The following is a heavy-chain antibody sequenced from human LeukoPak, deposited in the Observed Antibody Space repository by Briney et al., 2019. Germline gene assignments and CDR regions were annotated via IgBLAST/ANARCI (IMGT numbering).Heavy chain of an antibody. CDR2: INSDGTT. D-gene: IGHD3-10*01. Sequence: GGSLRLSCAASGFTFSSYWMHWVRQAPGKGLVWVSRINSDGTTTYADSVKGRFTISRDNAKNTLYLQMSRLRAEDTALYYCASAYYYRLPDWGQGTLVTVSS. V-gene: IGHV3-74*01. CDR1: GFTFSSYW. J-gene: IGHJ4*02. CDR3: ASAYYYRLPD.